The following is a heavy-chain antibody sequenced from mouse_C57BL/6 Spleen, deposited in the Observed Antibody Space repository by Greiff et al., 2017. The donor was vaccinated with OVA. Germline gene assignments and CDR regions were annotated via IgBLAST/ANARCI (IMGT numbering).Heavy chain of an antibody. Sequence: EVMLVESGGGLVKPGGSLKLSCAASGFTFSSYTMSWVRQTPEKRLEWVATISGGGGNTYYPDSVKGRFTISRDNAKNTLYLQMSSLRSEDTALYYCARRGYGSSYPYYFDYWGQGTTLTVSS. CDR3: ARRGYGSSYPYYFDY. CDR2: ISGGGGNT. CDR1: GFTFSSYT. J-gene: IGHJ2*01. V-gene: IGHV5-9*01. D-gene: IGHD1-1*01.